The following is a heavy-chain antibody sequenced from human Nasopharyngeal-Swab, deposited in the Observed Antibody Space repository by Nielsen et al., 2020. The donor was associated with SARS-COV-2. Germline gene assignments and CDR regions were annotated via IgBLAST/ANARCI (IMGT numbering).Heavy chain of an antibody. CDR2: MNPNSGNT. Sequence: WVRQAPGQGLEWMGWMNPNSGNTAYAQKFQGRITMTRNTSISTAYMELSSLRPEDTAVYYCATEDSGYWGQGTLVTV. V-gene: IGHV1-8*01. CDR3: ATEDSGY. J-gene: IGHJ4*02. D-gene: IGHD3-10*01.